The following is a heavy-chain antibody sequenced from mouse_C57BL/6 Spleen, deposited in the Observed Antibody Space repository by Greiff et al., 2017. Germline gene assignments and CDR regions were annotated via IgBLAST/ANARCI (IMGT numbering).Heavy chain of an antibody. V-gene: IGHV3-6*01. CDR2: ISYDGSN. Sequence: EVKLVESGPGLVKPSQSLSLTCSVTGYSITGGDYWNWIRQFPGNKLEWMGFISYDGSNNYNPSLKNRIFITRDTAKNQFFLKLTSVTTEDSATYDCARAGYAMDYWGQGTSVTVSS. J-gene: IGHJ4*01. CDR1: GYSITGGDY. CDR3: ARAGYAMDY.